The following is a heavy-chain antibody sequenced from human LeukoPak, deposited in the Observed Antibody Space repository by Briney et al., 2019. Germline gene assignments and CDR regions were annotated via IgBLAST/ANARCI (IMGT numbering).Heavy chain of an antibody. Sequence: GGSLRLSCAASGFTVSSNYMSWVRQAPGKGLMWVSRINSDGSSTSYADSVKGRLTISRDNAKNTLYLQMNSLRAEDTAVYYCTRLSTSDIWGQGTMVTVSS. CDR2: INSDGSST. CDR3: TRLSTSDI. V-gene: IGHV3-74*01. J-gene: IGHJ3*02. D-gene: IGHD2/OR15-2a*01. CDR1: GFTVSSNY.